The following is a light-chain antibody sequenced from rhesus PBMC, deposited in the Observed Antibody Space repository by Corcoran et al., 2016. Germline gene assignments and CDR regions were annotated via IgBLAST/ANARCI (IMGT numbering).Light chain of an antibody. V-gene: IGKV1-33*02. CDR3: QQGSGCPLT. Sequence: DIQMTQSPSSLSASVGDRVTITCQASQGISNDLAWYQQKPGKVPKLRIYAASTFHSGVPSRFSGSASGTDCTLTISSLQPEDFATYFCQQGSGCPLTVGGGTKVEI. CDR2: AAS. CDR1: QGISND. J-gene: IGKJ4*01.